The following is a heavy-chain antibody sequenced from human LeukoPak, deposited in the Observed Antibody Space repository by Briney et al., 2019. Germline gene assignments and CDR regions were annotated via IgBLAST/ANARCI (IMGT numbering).Heavy chain of an antibody. J-gene: IGHJ4*02. D-gene: IGHD6-6*01. V-gene: IGHV4-34*01. CDR2: INHSGST. Sequence: PSETLSLTCAVSGGSISSGGYYWSWIRQPPGKGLEWIGEINHSGSTNYNPSLKSRVTMSVDTSKNQFSLKLSSVTAADTAVYYCARGFVRFDYWGQGTLVTVSS. CDR1: GGSISSGGYY. CDR3: ARGFVRFDY.